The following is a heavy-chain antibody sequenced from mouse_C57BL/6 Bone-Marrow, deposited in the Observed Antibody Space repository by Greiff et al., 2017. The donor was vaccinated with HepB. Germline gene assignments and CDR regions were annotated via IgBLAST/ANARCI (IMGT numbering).Heavy chain of an antibody. CDR1: GYTFSSYA. CDR3: ASDPGSDY. V-gene: IGHV5-4*03. CDR2: ISDGGSYT. J-gene: IGHJ2*01. D-gene: IGHD1-1*01. Sequence: EVKLEESGGGLVKPGGSLKLSCAASGYTFSSYAMSWVRQTPEKRLEWVATISDGGSYTYYPENVKGRFTISRENAKNNLYLQMSHLKSEDTAMYYCASDPGSDYWGQGTPLTVSS.